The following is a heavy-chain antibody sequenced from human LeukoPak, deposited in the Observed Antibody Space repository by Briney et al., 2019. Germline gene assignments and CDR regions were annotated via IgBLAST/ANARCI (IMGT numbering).Heavy chain of an antibody. Sequence: GGSLRLSCAASGFTFSNYPMSWVRQAPGKGLEWVSSISGSGRPYYADPVKGRFTISRDNSKNTLYLQMNSLRGEDTAVYYCAKDGPDSSGYSMVRFLDYWGQGTLVTVSS. CDR1: GFTFSNYP. D-gene: IGHD3-22*01. V-gene: IGHV3-23*01. CDR3: AKDGPDSSGYSMVRFLDY. CDR2: ISGSGRP. J-gene: IGHJ4*02.